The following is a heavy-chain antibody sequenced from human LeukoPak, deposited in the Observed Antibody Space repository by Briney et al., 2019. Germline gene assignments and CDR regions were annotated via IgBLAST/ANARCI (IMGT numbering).Heavy chain of an antibody. CDR1: GYTFTVYY. D-gene: IGHD2-2*01. CDR3: ARVGPPAASGMDV. J-gene: IGHJ6*02. CDR2: INPNSGGT. Sequence: ASVKVSCKASGYTFTVYYLHWVRQAPGQGLEWMGRINPNSGGTNYGQKFQGRVTMTRDTSINTIYMELTRLRSDGTAVYYCARVGPPAASGMDVWGQGTTVTVSS. V-gene: IGHV1-2*06.